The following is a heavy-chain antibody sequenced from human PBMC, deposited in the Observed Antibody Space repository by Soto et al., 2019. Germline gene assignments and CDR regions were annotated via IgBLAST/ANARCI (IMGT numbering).Heavy chain of an antibody. Sequence: GGSLRLSCAASGFTFSSYAMHWVRQAPGKGLEWVAVISYDGSNKYYADSVKGRFTISRDNSKNTLYLQMNSLRAEDTAVYYCAKQQQLVSEEGSFDYWGQGTLVTVSS. J-gene: IGHJ4*02. V-gene: IGHV3-30-3*01. CDR2: ISYDGSNK. D-gene: IGHD6-13*01. CDR3: AKQQQLVSEEGSFDY. CDR1: GFTFSSYA.